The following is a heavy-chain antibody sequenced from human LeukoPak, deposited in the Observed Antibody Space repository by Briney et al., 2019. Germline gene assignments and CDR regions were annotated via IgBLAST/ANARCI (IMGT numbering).Heavy chain of an antibody. J-gene: IGHJ5*02. CDR1: GGTFSSYA. CDR2: IIPIFGTA. V-gene: IGHV1-69*05. CDR3: ARPSSGYDYWFDP. Sequence: ASVKVSCKASGGTFSSYAISWVRQAPGQGLEWMGRIIPIFGTANYAQKFQGRVTITTDESTSTAYMELSSLRSEDTAVYYCARPSSGYDYWFDPWGQGTLVTVSS. D-gene: IGHD5-12*01.